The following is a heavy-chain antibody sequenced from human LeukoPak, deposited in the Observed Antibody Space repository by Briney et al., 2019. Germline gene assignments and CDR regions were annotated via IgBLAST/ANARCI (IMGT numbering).Heavy chain of an antibody. CDR2: ISSNGGST. Sequence: GGSLGLSCSASGFTFSSYGMHWVRQAPGKGLDYVSAISSNGGSTYYADSVEGRFTISRDNSKSTLHLQMSSLRPEDTAVYYCVKDSGGLPIYGMDVWGQGTTVTVSS. J-gene: IGHJ6*02. CDR3: VKDSGGLPIYGMDV. CDR1: GFTFSSYG. D-gene: IGHD5-12*01. V-gene: IGHV3-64D*09.